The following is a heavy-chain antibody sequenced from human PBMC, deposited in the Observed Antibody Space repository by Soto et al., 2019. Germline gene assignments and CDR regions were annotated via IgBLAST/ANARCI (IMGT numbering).Heavy chain of an antibody. CDR3: ARVDGDRYDGNGYLGRH. V-gene: IGHV3-74*01. D-gene: IGHD3-22*01. CDR2: IKSDGSGT. CDR1: GFTFSSYW. J-gene: IGHJ4*02. Sequence: EVQLVESGGGLVQPGESLTLSCAASGFTFSSYWMHWVRQAPGKGLVWVSRIKSDGSGTYYADSVKGRLTISRGNAKNTLYLQMNSLRVEDTAVYFCARVDGDRYDGNGYLGRHWGQGTLVTVSS.